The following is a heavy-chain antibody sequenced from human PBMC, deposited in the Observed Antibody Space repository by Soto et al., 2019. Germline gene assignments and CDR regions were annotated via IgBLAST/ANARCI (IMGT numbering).Heavy chain of an antibody. CDR2: ISYDGSNK. V-gene: IGHV3-30-3*01. J-gene: IGHJ3*02. D-gene: IGHD3-16*01. Sequence: LRLSCAASGFTFSSYAMHWVRQAPGKGLEWVAVISYDGSNKYYADSVKGRFTISRDNSKNTLYLQMNSLRAEDTAVYYCARDDGVWDAFDIWGQGKMVTVSS. CDR3: ARDDGVWDAFDI. CDR1: GFTFSSYA.